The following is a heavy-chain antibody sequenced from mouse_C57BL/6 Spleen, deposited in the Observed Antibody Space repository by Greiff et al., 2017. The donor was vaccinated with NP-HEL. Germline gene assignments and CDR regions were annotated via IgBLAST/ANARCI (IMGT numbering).Heavy chain of an antibody. CDR2: IYPRSGNT. V-gene: IGHV1-81*01. D-gene: IGHD2-4*01. Sequence: VQLQQSGAELARPGASVKLSCKASGYTFTSYGISWVKQRTGQGLEWIGKIYPRSGNTYYNEKFKGKATLTADKSSSTAYMELRSLTSEDSAVYFCASYYDYDDYAMDYWGQGTSVTVSS. J-gene: IGHJ4*01. CDR3: ASYYDYDDYAMDY. CDR1: GYTFTSYG.